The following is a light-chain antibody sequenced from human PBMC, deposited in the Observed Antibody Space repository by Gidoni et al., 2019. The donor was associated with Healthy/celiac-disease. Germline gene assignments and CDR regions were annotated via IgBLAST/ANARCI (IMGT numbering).Light chain of an antibody. CDR2: KDS. V-gene: IGLV3-25*02. J-gene: IGLJ3*02. CDR1: ALPKQY. CDR3: QSADSSGTYAV. Sequence: YELTQPPSVSVSPGQTARITCSGDALPKQYAYWYQQKPGQAPVLVRYKDSERPAGIPARFSGSSSGTTVTLTISGVQAEDEADYYCQSADSSGTYAVFGGGTQLTVL.